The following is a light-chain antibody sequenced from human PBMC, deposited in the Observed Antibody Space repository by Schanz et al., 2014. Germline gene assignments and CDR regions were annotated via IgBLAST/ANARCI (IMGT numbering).Light chain of an antibody. CDR2: KAS. Sequence: DIQMTQSPSTLSASVGDRVTITCRASQSIGNWLAWYQQKPGKVPKVLIYKASTLQSGVPSRFSGSGSGTEFTLTIRSLQPDDFATYYCQQYNNFPYTFGQGTKLEIK. CDR3: QQYNNFPYT. J-gene: IGKJ2*01. V-gene: IGKV1-5*03. CDR1: QSIGNW.